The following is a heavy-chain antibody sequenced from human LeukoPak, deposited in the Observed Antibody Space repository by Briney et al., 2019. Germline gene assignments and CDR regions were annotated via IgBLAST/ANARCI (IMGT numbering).Heavy chain of an antibody. CDR3: AKDVLSETYYYFDY. J-gene: IGHJ4*02. D-gene: IGHD1-26*01. Sequence: GGSLRLSCAASGRTFSNYAMSWVRQAPGKGLEWVSTISGSGGSTYYTDSVEGRFTISRDNSKNTLYLQMNSLRAEDTAIYYCAKDVLSETYYYFDYWGQGTLVTVSS. V-gene: IGHV3-23*01. CDR2: ISGSGGST. CDR1: GRTFSNYA.